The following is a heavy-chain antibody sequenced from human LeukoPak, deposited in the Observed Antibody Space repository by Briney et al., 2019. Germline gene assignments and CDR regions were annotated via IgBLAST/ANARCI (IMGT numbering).Heavy chain of an antibody. V-gene: IGHV4-31*03. CDR2: MSQSGST. CDR1: GGSISSGGYY. CDR3: ARDWSWPYYFDY. J-gene: IGHJ4*01. Sequence: SETLSLTCTVSGGSISSGGYYWTWIRQPPGKGLEWIGYMSQSGSTYYNPSLKSRVTISVDTSKSQFSLKLTSVTAADTAVYFCARDWSWPYYFDYWGQGTLVTGSS. D-gene: IGHD3-3*01.